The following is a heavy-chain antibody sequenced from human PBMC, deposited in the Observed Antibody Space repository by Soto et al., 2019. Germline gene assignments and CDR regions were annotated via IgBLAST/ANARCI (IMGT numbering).Heavy chain of an antibody. Sequence: SLRLSCAASGLIFSDYHMDWVRQAPGKGLEWVSYISSGSSTVYYADSVKGRFTISRDNAKNSLYLQMNSLRAEDTAVYYCARDYYDSSGPFDYWGQGTLVTVSS. D-gene: IGHD3-22*01. CDR2: ISSGSSTV. J-gene: IGHJ4*02. CDR3: ARDYYDSSGPFDY. V-gene: IGHV3-48*01. CDR1: GLIFSDYH.